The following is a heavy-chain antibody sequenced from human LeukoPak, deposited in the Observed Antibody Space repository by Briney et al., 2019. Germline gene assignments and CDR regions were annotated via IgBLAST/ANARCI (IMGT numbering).Heavy chain of an antibody. CDR1: GFTVSSNY. CDR2: IYGGGST. V-gene: IGHV3-53*01. J-gene: IGHJ6*04. CDR3: ASPYSYASGSLDV. Sequence: GGSLRLSCTASGFTVSSNYMSWVRQAPGKGLEWVSLIYGGGSTYYADSVKGRFTISRDKSKNTLYLQMNSLRAEDTAVYYCASPYSYASGSLDVWGKGTTVTISS. D-gene: IGHD3-10*01.